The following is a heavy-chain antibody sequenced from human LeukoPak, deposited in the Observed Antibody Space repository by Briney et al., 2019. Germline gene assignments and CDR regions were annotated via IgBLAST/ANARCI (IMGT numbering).Heavy chain of an antibody. V-gene: IGHV4-4*09. Sequence: SQTLSLTCTVSGGSLSGYYWNWIRQPPGKGLEWLGYIYSSGRTNYNPSLKSRATISVDTSKNQFSLKLNSVTAADTAVYYCECAGYWGQGTLVTVSS. J-gene: IGHJ4*02. CDR1: GGSLSGYY. CDR3: ECAGY. CDR2: IYSSGRT.